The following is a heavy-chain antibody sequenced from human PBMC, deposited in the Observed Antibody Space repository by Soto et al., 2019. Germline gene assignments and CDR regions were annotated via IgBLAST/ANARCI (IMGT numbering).Heavy chain of an antibody. CDR3: ACRDTGNTGGFEN. CDR2: ISAYNGNT. Sequence: ASVKVSCKASGYTFTSYGISWVRQAPGQGLEWMGWISAYNGNTNYAQKLQGRVTMTTDTSTSTAYMELRSLRSDDTAGYYCACRDTGNTGGFENWSQGTRVSASS. CDR1: GYTFTSYG. J-gene: IGHJ4*01. D-gene: IGHD1-26*01. V-gene: IGHV1-18*01.